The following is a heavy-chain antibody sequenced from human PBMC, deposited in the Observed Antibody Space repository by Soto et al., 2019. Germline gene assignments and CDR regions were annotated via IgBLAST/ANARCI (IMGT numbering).Heavy chain of an antibody. Sequence: GESLKISCKGSGYSFTSCWIGWVRQMPGKGLEWMGIIYPGDSDTGYSPSFQGQVTISADKSISTAYLQWSSLKASDTAMYYCARNRPFYCSGGSCYWSDWGQGTLVTVS. J-gene: IGHJ4*02. CDR3: ARNRPFYCSGGSCYWSD. CDR2: IYPGDSDT. V-gene: IGHV5-51*01. CDR1: GYSFTSCW. D-gene: IGHD2-15*01.